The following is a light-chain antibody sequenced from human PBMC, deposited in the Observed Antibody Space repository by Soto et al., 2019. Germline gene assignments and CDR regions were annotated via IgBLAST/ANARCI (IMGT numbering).Light chain of an antibody. CDR1: SRDVGNYNL. Sequence: QSVLTQPASVSGSPGQSITFSCPGTSRDVGNYNLVSWYQHHPGKAPKLIIYDDSKRPSGVSNRFSGSKSGNTASLTISGLQAEDEADYYCSSYAGPSTRYVFGTGTKVTVL. CDR2: DDS. CDR3: SSYAGPSTRYV. V-gene: IGLV2-23*01. J-gene: IGLJ1*01.